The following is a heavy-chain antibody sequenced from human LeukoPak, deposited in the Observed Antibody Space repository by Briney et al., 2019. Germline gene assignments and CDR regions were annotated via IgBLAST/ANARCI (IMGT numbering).Heavy chain of an antibody. CDR2: ISGSGDST. CDR3: AKDQDYGDYYFDN. Sequence: GGSLRLSSAASGFSFSSDAMSWGPQAPGKGREWVSAISGSGDSTYYAGSVKGRFTISRDNSNNTLYLQMNSLRAEDTAVYYCAKDQDYGDYYFDNWGQGTLVTVSS. J-gene: IGHJ4*02. D-gene: IGHD4-17*01. CDR1: GFSFSSDA. V-gene: IGHV3-23*01.